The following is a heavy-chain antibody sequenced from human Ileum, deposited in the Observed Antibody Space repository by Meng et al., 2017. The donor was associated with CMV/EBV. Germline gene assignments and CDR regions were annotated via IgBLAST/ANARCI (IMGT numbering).Heavy chain of an antibody. Sequence: YGISWVRQAPGQGLEWMGWISANRAGPNYAQRFQGGVTMTWDTSSSTAYMELSRLRSDDTAVYYCARDNQGFCTSARCYEGDWFDPWGQGTLVTVSS. CDR1: YG. CDR2: ISANRAGP. J-gene: IGHJ5*02. CDR3: ARDNQGFCTSARCYEGDWFDP. V-gene: IGHV1-2*02. D-gene: IGHD2-2*01.